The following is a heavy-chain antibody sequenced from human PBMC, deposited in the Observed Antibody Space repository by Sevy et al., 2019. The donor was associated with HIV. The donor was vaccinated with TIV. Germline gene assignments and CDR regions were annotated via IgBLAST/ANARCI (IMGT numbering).Heavy chain of an antibody. CDR3: ARDRSSSGWYGYDYYYGMDV. D-gene: IGHD6-19*01. J-gene: IGHJ6*02. V-gene: IGHV4-61*01. CDR2: IYYSGST. CDR1: GGSVSSGSYY. Sequence: SETLSLTCTVSGGSVSSGSYYWSWIRQPLGKGLEWIGYIYYSGSTNYNPSLKSRVTISVDTSKNQFSLKLSSVTAADTAVYYCARDRSSSGWYGYDYYYGMDVWGQGTTVTVSS.